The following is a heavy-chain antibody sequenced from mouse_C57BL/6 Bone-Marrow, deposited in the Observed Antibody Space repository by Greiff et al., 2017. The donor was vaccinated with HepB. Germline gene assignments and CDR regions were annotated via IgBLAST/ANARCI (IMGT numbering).Heavy chain of an antibody. V-gene: IGHV1-80*01. Sequence: LVESGAELVKPGASVKISCKASGYAFSSYWMNWVKQRPGKGLEWIGQIYPGDGDTNYNGKFKGKATLTADKSSSTAYMQLSSLTSEDSAVYFCARSGYYGSSYGYWGQGTTLTVSS. D-gene: IGHD1-1*01. J-gene: IGHJ2*01. CDR2: IYPGDGDT. CDR3: ARSGYYGSSYGY. CDR1: GYAFSSYW.